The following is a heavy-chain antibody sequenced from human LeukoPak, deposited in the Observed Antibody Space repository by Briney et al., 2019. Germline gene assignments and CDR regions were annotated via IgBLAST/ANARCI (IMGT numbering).Heavy chain of an antibody. CDR3: ARDWELRFHQGGLDY. J-gene: IGHJ4*02. V-gene: IGHV1-2*06. CDR1: GYTFSNYC. CDR2: INPRDGET. Sequence: GASVKVSCKASGYTFSNYCMHWVRQAPGQGLEWMGRINPRDGETSFAQKFQGRVSMTRDTSVSSAYMELSGLRSDDTAVYYCARDWELRFHQGGLDYWGQGTLVTVSS. D-gene: IGHD3-3*01.